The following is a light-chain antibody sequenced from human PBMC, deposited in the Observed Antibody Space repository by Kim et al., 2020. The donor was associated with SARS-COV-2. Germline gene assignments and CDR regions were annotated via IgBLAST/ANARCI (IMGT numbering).Light chain of an antibody. Sequence: EIVLTQSPGTLSLSPGERATLSCRASQSVSSSLAWCQQKPGQAPRLLIYVASNRATGIPDRFSGSGSGTDFTLTISRLEPEDFAMYYCQQYGSSLWTFGQGTKVDIK. CDR1: QSVSSS. CDR3: QQYGSSLWT. CDR2: VAS. V-gene: IGKV3-20*01. J-gene: IGKJ1*01.